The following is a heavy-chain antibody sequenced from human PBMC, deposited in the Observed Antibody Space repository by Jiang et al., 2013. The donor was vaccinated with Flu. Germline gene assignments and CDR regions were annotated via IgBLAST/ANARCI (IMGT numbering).Heavy chain of an antibody. V-gene: IGHV4-61*02. J-gene: IGHJ4*02. Sequence: GASISTGTYYWSWIRQPPEGPGVHWRIYNSGSTNHNPSLKSRVTISIDTSKNQFSLKLTSVTAADTAVYYCARGEDDSIWGSYPLYFDYWGQGSLVTVSS. CDR3: ARGEDDSIWGSYPLYFDY. CDR2: IYNSGST. CDR1: GASISTGTYY. D-gene: IGHD3-16*02.